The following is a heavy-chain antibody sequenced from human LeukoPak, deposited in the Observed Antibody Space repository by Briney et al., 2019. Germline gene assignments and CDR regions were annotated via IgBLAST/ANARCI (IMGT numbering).Heavy chain of an antibody. D-gene: IGHD3-22*01. CDR2: IKQDGSEK. CDR3: ARGQWLTEQYFDY. CDR1: GFTFSSNW. Sequence: GGSLRLSCAASGFTFSSNWMRWVRQAPGKGLEWVANIKQDGSEKYYVDSVKGRFTISRDNAKNSLYLQINSLRVEDTALYFCARGQWLTEQYFDYWGQGSQVTVSS. V-gene: IGHV3-7*03. J-gene: IGHJ4*02.